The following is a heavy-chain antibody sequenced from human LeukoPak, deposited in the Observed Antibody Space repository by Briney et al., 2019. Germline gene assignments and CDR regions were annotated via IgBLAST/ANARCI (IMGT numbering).Heavy chain of an antibody. CDR2: INHNGNVN. CDR1: GFTFSSYW. J-gene: IGHJ4*02. D-gene: IGHD3-22*01. V-gene: IGHV3-7*03. Sequence: QSGGSLRLSCAASGFTFSSYWMNWARQAPGKGLEWVASINHNGNVNYYVDSVKGRFTISRDNAKNSLYLQMSNLRAEDTAVYYCARAPRWGDYDSSGYSYYFDYWGQGTLVTVSS. CDR3: ARAPRWGDYDSSGYSYYFDY.